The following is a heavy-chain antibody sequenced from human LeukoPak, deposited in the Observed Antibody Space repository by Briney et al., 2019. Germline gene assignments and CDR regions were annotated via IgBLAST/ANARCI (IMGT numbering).Heavy chain of an antibody. V-gene: IGHV3-48*04. D-gene: IGHD6-25*01. Sequence: GGSLRLSCAASGYTFSRHGIHWVGQAPGKGREGVSYISKSDGTTYYADTVKGRFTISRDSAKKSVYLYMNSLRAEDTAVYYCASAVAAPDQDPPFDYWGQGTLVTVSS. CDR2: ISKSDGTT. CDR1: GYTFSRHG. CDR3: ASAVAAPDQDPPFDY. J-gene: IGHJ4*02.